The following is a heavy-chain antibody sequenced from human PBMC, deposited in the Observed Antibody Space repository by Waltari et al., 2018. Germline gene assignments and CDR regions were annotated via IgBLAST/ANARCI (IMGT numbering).Heavy chain of an antibody. D-gene: IGHD6-19*01. CDR3: AREGSGWANWYFDV. V-gene: IGHV6-1*01. CDR2: TYYRSKWYT. CDR1: GDSVTRSTAA. Sequence: QVQVQESGPGLVKPSQTISVTCGISGDSVTRSTAAWNWIRQSPSRGLEWLGRTYYRSKWYTDYALSVKSRISINADTSKNQFSLLLKSLTPEDTGVYYCAREGSGWANWYFDVWGRGSLVTVSS. J-gene: IGHJ2*01.